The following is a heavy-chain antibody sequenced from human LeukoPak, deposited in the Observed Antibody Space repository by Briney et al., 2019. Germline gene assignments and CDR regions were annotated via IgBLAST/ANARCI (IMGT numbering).Heavy chain of an antibody. Sequence: KPSETLSLTCAVSGYSISSGYYCGWIRQPPGKGLEWIGSIYHSGSTYYNPSLKSRVTTSVDTSKNQFSLKLSSVTAADTAVYYCARARDPTSEIVLMVYAQNNWFDPWGQGTLVTVSS. CDR1: GYSISSGYY. CDR2: IYHSGST. V-gene: IGHV4-38-2*01. D-gene: IGHD2-8*01. J-gene: IGHJ5*02. CDR3: ARARDPTSEIVLMVYAQNNWFDP.